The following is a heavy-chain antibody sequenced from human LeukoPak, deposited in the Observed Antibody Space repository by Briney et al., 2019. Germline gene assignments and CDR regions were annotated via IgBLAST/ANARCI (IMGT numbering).Heavy chain of an antibody. J-gene: IGHJ4*02. D-gene: IGHD3-22*01. CDR2: IGPVGDSP. CDR3: ARDIAYDSSGYYSPHFDY. V-gene: IGHV3-23*01. Sequence: GGSLRLSCAASGFNFRDAAMTWVRQAPGKGLEWVSLIGPVGDSPFYADSVKGRFTISRDNSKNMLYLQMNSLRAEDTAVYYCARDIAYDSSGYYSPHFDYWGQGTLVTVSS. CDR1: GFNFRDAA.